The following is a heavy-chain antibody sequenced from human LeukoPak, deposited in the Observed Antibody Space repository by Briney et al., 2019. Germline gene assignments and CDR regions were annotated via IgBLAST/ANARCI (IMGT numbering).Heavy chain of an antibody. D-gene: IGHD3-22*01. CDR3: ARGCDYYDSSGYPYYYYYYMDV. CDR2: MNTNSGNT. V-gene: IGHV1-8*01. J-gene: IGHJ6*03. Sequence: GASVTVSCKASGYTFTSYDINWVRQAPGQGLEWMGWMNTNSGNTGYAQKFQGRVTMTRNTSISTAYMELSSLRSEDTAVYYCARGCDYYDSSGYPYYYYYYMDVWGKGTTVTISS. CDR1: GYTFTSYD.